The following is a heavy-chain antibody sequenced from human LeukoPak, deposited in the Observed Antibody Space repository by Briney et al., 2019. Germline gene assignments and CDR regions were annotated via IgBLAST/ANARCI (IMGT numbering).Heavy chain of an antibody. Sequence: GRSLRLSCAASGFTFSSYGMHWVRQAPGKGLEWVAVISYDGSNKYYADSVKGRFTISRGNSKNTLYLQMNSLRAEDTAVYYCAKDLWGPAEGATTCDYWGQGTLVTVSS. J-gene: IGHJ4*02. CDR3: AKDLWGPAEGATTCDY. D-gene: IGHD1-26*01. V-gene: IGHV3-30*18. CDR1: GFTFSSYG. CDR2: ISYDGSNK.